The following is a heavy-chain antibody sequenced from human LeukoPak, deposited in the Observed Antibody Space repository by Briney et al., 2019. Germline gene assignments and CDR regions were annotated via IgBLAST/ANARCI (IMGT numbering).Heavy chain of an antibody. D-gene: IGHD3-10*01. V-gene: IGHV3-21*01. CDR3: ARAERYYYGSGSYY. J-gene: IGHJ4*02. Sequence: GGSLRLSCAASGFTFSSYEMNWVRQAPGKGLEWVSSISSSSSYIYYADSVKGRFTISRDNAKNSLYLQMNSLRAEDTAVYYCARAERYYYGSGSYYWGQGTLVTVSS. CDR2: ISSSSSYI. CDR1: GFTFSSYE.